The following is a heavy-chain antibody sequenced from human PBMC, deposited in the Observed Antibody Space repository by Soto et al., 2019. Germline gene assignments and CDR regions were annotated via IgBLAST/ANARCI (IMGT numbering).Heavy chain of an antibody. V-gene: IGHV3-30-3*01. CDR3: ARGLYDFWSGYYRPYYYYYYGMDV. D-gene: IGHD3-3*01. CDR1: GFTFSSYA. Sequence: PGGSLRLSCAASGFTFSSYAMHWVRQAPGKGLEWVAVISYDGSNKYYADSVKGRFTISRDNSKNTLYLQMNSLRAEDTAVYYCARGLYDFWSGYYRPYYYYYYGMDVWGQGTTVTVSS. CDR2: ISYDGSNK. J-gene: IGHJ6*02.